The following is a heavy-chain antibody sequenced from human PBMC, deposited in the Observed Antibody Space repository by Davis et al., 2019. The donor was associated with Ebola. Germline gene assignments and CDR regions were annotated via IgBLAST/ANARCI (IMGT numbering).Heavy chain of an antibody. D-gene: IGHD1-7*01. CDR3: ARALGLRSGMDV. V-gene: IGHV4-61*01. CDR2: IHDGSA. J-gene: IGHJ6*02. Sequence: SETLSLTCTVSGGSVSSGSYYWSWIRQPPGKGLEWVGYIHDGSANYHPSLKSRVTISVDTSKNQFSLKLTSVTAADTAVYYCARALGLRSGMDVWGQGTTVAVSS. CDR1: GGSVSSGSYY.